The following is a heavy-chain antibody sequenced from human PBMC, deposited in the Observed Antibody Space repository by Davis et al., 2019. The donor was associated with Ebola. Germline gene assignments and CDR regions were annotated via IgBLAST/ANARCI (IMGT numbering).Heavy chain of an antibody. J-gene: IGHJ4*02. CDR2: IKAEADGGTA. D-gene: IGHD3-3*01. CDR3: TTGDYWSGFPPLDY. Sequence: SCTASGFSFRDAWFTWVRKAPGKGLEWVGRIKAEADGGTADYASPVRGRFFISRDDSRKTLWLQMNSLNREDTAVYYCTTGDYWSGFPPLDYWGQGTLVTVSA. V-gene: IGHV3-15*01. CDR1: GFSFRDAW.